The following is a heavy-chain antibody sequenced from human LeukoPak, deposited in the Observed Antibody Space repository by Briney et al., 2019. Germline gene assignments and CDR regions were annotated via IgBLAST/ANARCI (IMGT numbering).Heavy chain of an antibody. CDR1: GYTLTELS. CDR2: FDPEDGET. V-gene: IGHV1-24*01. D-gene: IGHD2-15*01. CDR3: ATHGSQWTYCSGGSCSPAYFDY. Sequence: ASVKVSCKVSGYTLTELSMHWVRQAPGKGLEWMGGFDPEDGETIYAQKFQGRVTMTEDTSTDTAYMELSSLRSEDTAVYYCATHGSQWTYCSGGSCSPAYFDYWGQGILVTVSS. J-gene: IGHJ4*02.